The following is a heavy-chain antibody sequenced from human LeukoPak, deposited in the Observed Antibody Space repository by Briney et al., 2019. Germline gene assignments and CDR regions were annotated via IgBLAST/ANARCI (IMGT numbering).Heavy chain of an antibody. V-gene: IGHV1-8*02. J-gene: IGHJ2*01. Sequence: ASVRVSCKASGYTFGNYDVNWLRQATGQGLEWMGWMNPNSGNTGYAQKLQGRVTMTTDTSTSTAYMELRSLRSDDTAVYYCARDHKGSSWTRDWYFDLWGRGTLVTVSS. CDR2: MNPNSGNT. CDR1: GYTFGNYD. D-gene: IGHD6-13*01. CDR3: ARDHKGSSWTRDWYFDL.